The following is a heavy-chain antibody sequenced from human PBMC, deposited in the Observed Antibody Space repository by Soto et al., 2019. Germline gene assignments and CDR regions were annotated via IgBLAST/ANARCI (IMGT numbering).Heavy chain of an antibody. D-gene: IGHD3-3*01. CDR3: ARHTNSYYYMDV. J-gene: IGHJ6*03. CDR2: IYPGDSDT. V-gene: IGHV5-51*01. Sequence: GESLKISCKGSGYSFASYWIGWVRQMPGKGLEWMGIIYPGDSDTRYSPSFQGQVTISADKSTNTASLQWSSLKASDTAMYYCARHTNSYYYMDVWGKGTTVTVSS. CDR1: GYSFASYW.